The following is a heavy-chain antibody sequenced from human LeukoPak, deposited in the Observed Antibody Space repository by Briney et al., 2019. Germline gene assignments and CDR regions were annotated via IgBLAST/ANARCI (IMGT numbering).Heavy chain of an antibody. D-gene: IGHD3-10*01. V-gene: IGHV4-34*01. CDR2: INHSGST. CDR3: AAGSGSYIVGYYYYYMDV. J-gene: IGHJ6*03. Sequence: SETLSLTCAVYGGSFSGYYWSWIRQPPGKGLEWIGEINHSGSTNYNPSLKSRVTISVDTSKNQFSLKLSSVTAADTAVYYCAAGSGSYIVGYYYYYMDVWGKGTTVTVSS. CDR1: GGSFSGYY.